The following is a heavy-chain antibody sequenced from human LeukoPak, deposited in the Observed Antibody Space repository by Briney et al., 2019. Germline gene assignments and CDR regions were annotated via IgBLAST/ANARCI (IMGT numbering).Heavy chain of an antibody. CDR3: ARQRLELSRYFDH. D-gene: IGHD1-26*01. J-gene: IGHJ4*02. CDR2: IYYGGSY. CDR1: GDSISTNSYY. Sequence: PSETLSLTCTVSGDSISTNSYYWGWIRQPPGKGLEWIGSIYYGGSYYYNPSLKSRVTLSVDASKKQFSLRLISVSAADTAVYYCARQRLELSRYFDHWGQGTPVTVSS. V-gene: IGHV4-39*01.